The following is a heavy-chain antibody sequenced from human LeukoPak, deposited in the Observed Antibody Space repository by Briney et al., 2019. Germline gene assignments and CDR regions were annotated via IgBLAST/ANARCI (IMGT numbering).Heavy chain of an antibody. CDR3: ARDGGSYLYYYYYYGMDV. V-gene: IGHV1-18*01. Sequence: PASSVTVSCKASGYIFTSYGISWVRQAPGQGLEWMGWISADNGNTNYAQKLQGRVTMTTDTSTSTAYMELRSLRSDDTAVYYCARDGGSYLYYYYYYGMDVWGQGTTVTVSS. CDR2: ISADNGNT. CDR1: GYIFTSYG. J-gene: IGHJ6*02. D-gene: IGHD1-26*01.